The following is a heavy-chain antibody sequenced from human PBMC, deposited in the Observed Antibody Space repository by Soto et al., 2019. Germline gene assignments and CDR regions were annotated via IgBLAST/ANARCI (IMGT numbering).Heavy chain of an antibody. CDR1: GGSISSYY. Sequence: QVQLQESGPGLVKPSETLSLTCTVSGGSISSYYWSWIRQPPGKGLVWIGYSYYSGSTNYNPALKSRVTIAVETSKNQFSLKLSSVTAADTAVYYCARRYGSCFDYWGQGTLVTVSS. D-gene: IGHD2-15*01. J-gene: IGHJ4*02. CDR3: ARRYGSCFDY. CDR2: SYYSGST. V-gene: IGHV4-59*08.